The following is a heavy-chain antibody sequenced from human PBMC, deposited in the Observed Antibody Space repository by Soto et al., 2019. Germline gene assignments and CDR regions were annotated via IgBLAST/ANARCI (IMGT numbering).Heavy chain of an antibody. V-gene: IGHV3-23*01. CDR1: GFTFSTCA. D-gene: IGHD5-12*01. Sequence: GGSLRLSCAASGFTFSTCAISCGRQAPGKGLEWVSGISDSGVSSYYADSVKGRFTISRDNSKNTLHLQMNSLRAEDTAVYYCAKQGNGYNTDYWGQGTLVTVSS. J-gene: IGHJ4*02. CDR3: AKQGNGYNTDY. CDR2: ISDSGVSS.